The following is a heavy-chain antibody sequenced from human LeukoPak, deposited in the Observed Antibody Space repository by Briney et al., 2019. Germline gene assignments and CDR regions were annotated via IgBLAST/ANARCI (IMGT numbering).Heavy chain of an antibody. CDR3: ARGVIATGGNDFDY. CDR2: VYYSGGT. D-gene: IGHD6-13*01. Sequence: SETLSLTCAVSGGSISSGAYSWSWIRQPPWKGLEWIGYVYYSGGTYYNPSLKSRVTISVDTSKNQFSLKLSSVTAADTAVYYCARGVIATGGNDFDYWGQGTLVTVSS. CDR1: GGSISSGAYS. V-gene: IGHV4-30-4*07. J-gene: IGHJ4*02.